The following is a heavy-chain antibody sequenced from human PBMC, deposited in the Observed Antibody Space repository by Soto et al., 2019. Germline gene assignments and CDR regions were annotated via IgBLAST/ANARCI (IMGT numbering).Heavy chain of an antibody. CDR3: ARDKGARAAGARDYYCGMDV. D-gene: IGHD2-15*01. J-gene: IGHJ6*02. CDR1: GGSISSGGYY. CDR2: IYYSGST. V-gene: IGHV4-31*03. Sequence: TSETLSLTCTVSGGSISSGGYYWSWIRQHPGKGLEWIGYIYYSGSTYYNPSLKSRVTISVDTSKNQFSLKLSSVTAADTAVYYCARDKGARAAGARDYYCGMDVWGQGTTVTVSS.